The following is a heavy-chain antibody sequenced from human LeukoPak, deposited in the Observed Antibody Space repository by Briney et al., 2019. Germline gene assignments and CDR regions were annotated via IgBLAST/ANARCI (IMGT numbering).Heavy chain of an antibody. Sequence: PGGSLRLSCAASGFTFDDYGMSWVRQAPGKGLEWVSGINWNGGSTGYADSVKGRFTISRDNSKNSLYLQMNSLRTEDTALYYCAKALRSSTYAFDIWGQGTMVTVSS. J-gene: IGHJ3*02. D-gene: IGHD2-2*01. CDR1: GFTFDDYG. CDR2: INWNGGST. CDR3: AKALRSSTYAFDI. V-gene: IGHV3-20*04.